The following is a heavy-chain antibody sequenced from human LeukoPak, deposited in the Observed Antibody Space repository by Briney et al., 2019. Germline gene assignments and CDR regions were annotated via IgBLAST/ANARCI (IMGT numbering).Heavy chain of an antibody. CDR3: ARDGYSYGYMDV. CDR1: GYSISSGYY. V-gene: IGHV4-38-2*02. CDR2: IYPSGST. D-gene: IGHD5-18*01. J-gene: IGHJ6*03. Sequence: PSETLSLTCTVSGYSISSGYYWGWIRQPPGKGLEWTGSIYPSGSTYYNPSLRSRVTISLDTSKNQFSLKLSSVTAADTVVYYCARDGYSYGYMDVWGKGTTVTVSS.